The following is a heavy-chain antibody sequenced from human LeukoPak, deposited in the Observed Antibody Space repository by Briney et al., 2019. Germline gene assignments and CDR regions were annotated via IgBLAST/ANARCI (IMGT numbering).Heavy chain of an antibody. V-gene: IGHV1-8*01. D-gene: IGHD3-10*01. Sequence: GASVKVSSKASGYTFTSYDINWVRQATGQGLEWMGWMNPNSGNTGYAQEFQGRVTMTRDTSISTAYMELSSLTSEDTAVYYCARRKPTSGAQYWFDPWAQGTLVTVSS. J-gene: IGHJ5*02. CDR3: ARRKPTSGAQYWFDP. CDR2: MNPNSGNT. CDR1: GYTFTSYD.